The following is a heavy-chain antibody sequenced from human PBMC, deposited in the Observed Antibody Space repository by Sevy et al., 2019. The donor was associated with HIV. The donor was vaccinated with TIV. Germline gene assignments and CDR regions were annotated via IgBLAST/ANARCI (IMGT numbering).Heavy chain of an antibody. J-gene: IGHJ5*02. CDR2: ISSSSSYI. D-gene: IGHD6-19*01. CDR3: ARSIQPRDTGYSSGWYRPTGWFDP. Sequence: GGSLRLSCAASGFTFSSYSMNWVRQAPGKGLEWVSSISSSSSYIYYAYSVKGRFTISRDNAKNSLYLQMNSLRAEDSAVYYCARSIQPRDTGYSSGWYRPTGWFDPWGQGTLVTVSS. V-gene: IGHV3-21*01. CDR1: GFTFSSYS.